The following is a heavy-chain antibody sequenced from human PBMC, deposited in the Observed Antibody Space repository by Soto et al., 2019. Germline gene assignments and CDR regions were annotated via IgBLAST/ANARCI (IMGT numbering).Heavy chain of an antibody. Sequence: SESLSLTCTVSGGSISSYYWSWIRQPPGKGLEWIGYIYYSGSTNYNPSLKSRVTISVDTSKNQFSLKLSSVTAADTAVYYCARRWGRSFDYWGQGTLVTVSS. CDR3: ARRWGRSFDY. D-gene: IGHD2-15*01. V-gene: IGHV4-59*08. CDR1: GGSISSYY. CDR2: IYYSGST. J-gene: IGHJ4*02.